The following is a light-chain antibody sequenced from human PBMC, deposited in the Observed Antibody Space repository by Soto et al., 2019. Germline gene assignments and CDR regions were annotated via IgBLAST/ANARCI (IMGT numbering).Light chain of an antibody. CDR1: QGISSY. Sequence: IHCTQYASFLSASVGERVTISGGASQGISSYLAWYQQKPGKAPKLLIYAASTLQSGVPSRFSGSGSGTEFTLTISSLQPEDFATYYCQQLNSYPLTFGGGTKVDI. CDR3: QQLNSYPLT. CDR2: AAS. V-gene: IGKV1-9*01. J-gene: IGKJ4*01.